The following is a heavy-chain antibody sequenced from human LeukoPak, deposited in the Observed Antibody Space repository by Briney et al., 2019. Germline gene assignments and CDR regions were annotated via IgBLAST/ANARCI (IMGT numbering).Heavy chain of an antibody. D-gene: IGHD3-22*01. J-gene: IGHJ4*02. CDR1: GFTFSSYG. V-gene: IGHV3-23*01. CDR3: AKDLPGGSSGYYWTTGDFDY. CDR2: ISGSGGST. Sequence: GGTLRLSCAAYGFTFSSYGMSWVRQAPGKGLEWVSAISGSGGSTYYADSVKGRFTISRDNSKNTLYLQMNSLRAEDTAVYYCAKDLPGGSSGYYWTTGDFDYWGQGTLVTVSS.